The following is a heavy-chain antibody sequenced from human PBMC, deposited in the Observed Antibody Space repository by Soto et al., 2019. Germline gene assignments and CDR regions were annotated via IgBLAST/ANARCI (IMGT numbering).Heavy chain of an antibody. V-gene: IGHV2-5*02. Sequence: QITLKESGPTLVKPTQTLTLTCTFSGFSLTTSGVGVGWIRQPPGKALEWLALIYWDDDKRYSPSLESRLTITKDPSKNQVVLTMANMDPVDTATYYCVHRLLPNWFDPWGQGTLVTVSS. CDR1: GFSLTTSGVG. J-gene: IGHJ5*01. CDR2: IYWDDDK. CDR3: VHRLLPNWFDP.